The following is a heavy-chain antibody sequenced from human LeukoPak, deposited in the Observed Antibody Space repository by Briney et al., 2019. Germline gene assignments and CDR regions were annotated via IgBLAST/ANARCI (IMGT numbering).Heavy chain of an antibody. V-gene: IGHV1-8*01. CDR2: MNPNSGNT. D-gene: IGHD3-22*01. Sequence: ASVKVSCKASGYTFTRYDINWVRQATGQGLEGMGWMNPNSGNTGYAQKFQGRVTMTRNTSISTAYMELSSLRSEDTAVYYCARAERVVITLYTPAYYFDYWGQGTLVTVSS. CDR1: GYTFTRYD. J-gene: IGHJ4*02. CDR3: ARAERVVITLYTPAYYFDY.